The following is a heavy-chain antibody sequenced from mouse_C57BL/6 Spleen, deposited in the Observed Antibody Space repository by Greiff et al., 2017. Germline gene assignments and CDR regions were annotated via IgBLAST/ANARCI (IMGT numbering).Heavy chain of an antibody. Sequence: VQLQQPGAELVRPGSSVKLSCKASGYTFTSYWMHWVKQRPIQGLEWIGNIDPSDRAPHSNQQFKDKAPLTVDKSSSTAYRQLSSLTSEDSAVYYVARGGDGPVSEYFDDWGQGTTLTVSS. D-gene: IGHD1-3*01. CDR1: GYTFTSYW. CDR3: ARGGDGPVSEYFDD. J-gene: IGHJ2*01. V-gene: IGHV1-52*01. CDR2: IDPSDRAP.